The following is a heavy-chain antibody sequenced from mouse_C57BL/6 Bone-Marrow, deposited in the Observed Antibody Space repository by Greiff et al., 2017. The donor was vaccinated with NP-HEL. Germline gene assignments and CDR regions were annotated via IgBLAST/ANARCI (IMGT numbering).Heavy chain of an antibody. CDR3: TRGYYGSSVYYFDY. CDR2: ISSGGDYI. Sequence: EVKLVESGEGLVKPGGSLKLSCAASGFTFSSYAMSWVRQTPEKRLEWVAYISSGGDYIYYADTVKGRFTISRDNARNTLYLQMSSLKSEDTAMYYCTRGYYGSSVYYFDYWGQGTTLTVSS. V-gene: IGHV5-9-1*02. J-gene: IGHJ2*01. CDR1: GFTFSSYA. D-gene: IGHD1-1*01.